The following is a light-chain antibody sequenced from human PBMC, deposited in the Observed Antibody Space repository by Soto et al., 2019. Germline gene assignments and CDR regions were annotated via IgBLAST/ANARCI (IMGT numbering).Light chain of an antibody. CDR1: QDISNY. Sequence: EIVLTQSPSSLSLSVGDRVTLTCQASQDISNYLIWYQQKPGKAPRLLIYDASNLASGIPSRFSGSGSETDFTFTISSLQPEDIAVYYCQQYNNLPITFGQGTRLEIK. V-gene: IGKV1-33*01. CDR2: DAS. CDR3: QQYNNLPIT. J-gene: IGKJ5*01.